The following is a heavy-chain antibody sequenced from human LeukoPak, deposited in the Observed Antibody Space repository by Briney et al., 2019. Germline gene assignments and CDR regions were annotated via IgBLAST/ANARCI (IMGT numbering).Heavy chain of an antibody. Sequence: GGSLRLSCAASGFIFSDYGMHWVRQAPGKGLEWVAFTWYDGSNKYYADSVKGRFTIFRDNSKNTLYLQMSSLRAEDAAVYYCAKDLGGGSLRTFDIWGQGTMVTVSS. V-gene: IGHV3-30*02. J-gene: IGHJ3*02. D-gene: IGHD2-15*01. CDR3: AKDLGGGSLRTFDI. CDR2: TWYDGSNK. CDR1: GFIFSDYG.